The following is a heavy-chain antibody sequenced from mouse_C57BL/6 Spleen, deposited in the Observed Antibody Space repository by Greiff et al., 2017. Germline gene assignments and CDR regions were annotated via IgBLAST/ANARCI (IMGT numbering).Heavy chain of an antibody. CDR2: IDPSDSYT. CDR1: GYTFTSYW. D-gene: IGHD1-1*01. V-gene: IGHV1-69*01. Sequence: QVQLQQPGAELVMPGASVKLSCKASGYTFTSYWMHWVKQRPGQGLEWIGEIDPSDSYTNYNQKFKGKSTLTVDKSSSTAYMQLSSLTSEDSAVYYCARIITTVVDWYFDGWGTGTTVTVSS. CDR3: ARIITTVVDWYFDG. J-gene: IGHJ1*03.